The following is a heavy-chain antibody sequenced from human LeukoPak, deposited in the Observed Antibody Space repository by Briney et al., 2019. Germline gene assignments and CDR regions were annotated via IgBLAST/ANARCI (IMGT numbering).Heavy chain of an antibody. CDR3: ASSGYCSSTSCFNLHNWFDP. CDR1: GYTLTELS. CDR2: FDPEDGET. J-gene: IGHJ5*02. Sequence: ASVKVSCKVSGYTLTELSMHWVRQAPGKGLEWMGVFDPEDGETIYAQKFQGRVTMTEDTSTDTAYMELSSLRSEDTAVYYCASSGYCSSTSCFNLHNWFDPWGTEPWSPSPQ. V-gene: IGHV1-24*01. D-gene: IGHD2-2*01.